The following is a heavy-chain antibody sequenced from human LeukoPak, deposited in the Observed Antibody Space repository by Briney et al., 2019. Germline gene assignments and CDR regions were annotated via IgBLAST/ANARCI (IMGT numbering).Heavy chain of an antibody. CDR1: GFSFTHYG. J-gene: IGHJ4*02. Sequence: GGSLRLSCAASGFSFTHYGMHWVRRAPGKGLERVAVISYDGSKKYCADSVKGRFTISRDNSKNTLYRQMNSLRAEDTAVYYCAKDYMDWRYFDYWGQGTLLTVSS. CDR2: ISYDGSKK. D-gene: IGHD3-3*01. CDR3: AKDYMDWRYFDY. V-gene: IGHV3-30*18.